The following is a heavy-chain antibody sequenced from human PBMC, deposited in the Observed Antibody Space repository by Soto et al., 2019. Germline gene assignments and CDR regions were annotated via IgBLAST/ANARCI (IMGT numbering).Heavy chain of an antibody. J-gene: IGHJ5*02. Sequence: EVQLLESGGGLVQPGGSLRLSCAASGFTFSSYAMSWVRQAPGKGLEWVSAISGSGGSTYYADSVKGRFTISRDNPKNTLSLQMDSLRAEDTAVYYCAKDPYFDFWSAPNWFDPWGQGTLVTVSS. CDR2: ISGSGGST. CDR3: AKDPYFDFWSAPNWFDP. CDR1: GFTFSSYA. D-gene: IGHD3-3*01. V-gene: IGHV3-23*01.